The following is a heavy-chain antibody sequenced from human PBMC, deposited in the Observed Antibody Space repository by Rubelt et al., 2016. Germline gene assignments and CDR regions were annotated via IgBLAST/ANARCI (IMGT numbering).Heavy chain of an antibody. CDR3: ARGAGSTATYRHFDY. J-gene: IGHJ4*02. V-gene: IGHV3-66*01. CDR2: IYSGGTT. Sequence: EVHLVESGGGLVQPGGSLRLSCAASGFTVSGSYMSWVRQAPGRGLEWVSVIYSGGTTYYADSVKGRFTIPRDNSKNPLYLKRNGLGAEDTAVYYWARGAGSTATYRHFDYWGQGTLVTVSS. CDR1: GFTVSGSY. D-gene: IGHD5/OR15-5a*01.